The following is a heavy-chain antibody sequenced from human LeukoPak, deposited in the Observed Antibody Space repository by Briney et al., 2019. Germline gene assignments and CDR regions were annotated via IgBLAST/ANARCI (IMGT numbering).Heavy chain of an antibody. D-gene: IGHD6-13*01. Sequence: PGGSLRLSCAASGFTFNNYAMSWVRQAPGKGLEWVSGISGSGGSTYYADSVKGQFTVSRDNSKNTLYLQMNSLRAEDTAVYYCAKDGAAAGIDFDYWGQGTLVTVSS. CDR1: GFTFNNYA. CDR2: ISGSGGST. J-gene: IGHJ4*02. V-gene: IGHV3-23*01. CDR3: AKDGAAAGIDFDY.